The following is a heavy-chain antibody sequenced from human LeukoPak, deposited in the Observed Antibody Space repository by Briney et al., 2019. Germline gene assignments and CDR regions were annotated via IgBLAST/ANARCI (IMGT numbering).Heavy chain of an antibody. CDR3: ARVSLYCTGGSCYSGEIDY. D-gene: IGHD2-15*01. Sequence: ASMKVSCKASGGTFSSYAISGVRQAPGQGLEWMGRIIPIFGIANYAQKFQGRVTITADKSTSTAYMELSSLRSEDTAVYYCARVSLYCTGGSCYSGEIDYWGQGTLVTVSS. V-gene: IGHV1-69*04. J-gene: IGHJ4*02. CDR1: GGTFSSYA. CDR2: IIPIFGIA.